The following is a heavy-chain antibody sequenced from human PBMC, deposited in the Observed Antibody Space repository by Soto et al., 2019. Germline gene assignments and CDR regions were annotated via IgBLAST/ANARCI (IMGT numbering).Heavy chain of an antibody. CDR3: ARGRRSGYDILTGYLTREYYFDY. Sequence: SETLSLTCAVYDRSFSGYYWSWIRQPPGKGLEWIGEVNHSGSANYNPSLKSRVTISVDTSKNQFSLKLSSVTAADTAVYYCARGRRSGYDILTGYLTREYYFDYWGQGTLVTVSS. CDR2: VNHSGSA. J-gene: IGHJ4*02. CDR1: DRSFSGYY. D-gene: IGHD3-9*01. V-gene: IGHV4-34*01.